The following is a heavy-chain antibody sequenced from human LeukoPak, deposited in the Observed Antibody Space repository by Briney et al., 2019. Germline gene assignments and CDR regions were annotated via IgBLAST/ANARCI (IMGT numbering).Heavy chain of an antibody. CDR3: ARGSRTPYSSSWSGGSFDI. CDR1: GGSISSYY. D-gene: IGHD6-13*01. V-gene: IGHV4-4*07. J-gene: IGHJ3*02. CDR2: IYTSGST. Sequence: SETLSLTCTVSGGSISSYYWSWLRHPAGKRLEWLGRIYTSGSTNYNPSLKSRVTMSVDTSKNQCPLKLSTVTAADTAVYYCARGSRTPYSSSWSGGSFDIWGQGTMVTVSS.